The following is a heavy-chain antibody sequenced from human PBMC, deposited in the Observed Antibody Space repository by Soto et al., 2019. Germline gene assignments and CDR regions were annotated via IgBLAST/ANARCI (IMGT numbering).Heavy chain of an antibody. Sequence: SETLSLTWAVYGGSFSGYYWIWIRQPPGKGLEWIGEINHSGSTNYNPSLKSRVTISVDTSKNQFSLKLSSVTAADTAVYYCARGVSYYDFWSGYYSHYYYGMDVWGQGTTVTVSS. CDR2: INHSGST. D-gene: IGHD3-3*01. J-gene: IGHJ6*02. CDR1: GGSFSGYY. V-gene: IGHV4-34*01. CDR3: ARGVSYYDFWSGYYSHYYYGMDV.